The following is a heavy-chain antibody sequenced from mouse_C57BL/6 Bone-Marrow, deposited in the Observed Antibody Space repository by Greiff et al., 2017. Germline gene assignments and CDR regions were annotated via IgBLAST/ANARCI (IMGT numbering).Heavy chain of an antibody. CDR3: ARHEGSSYISFAY. J-gene: IGHJ3*01. CDR1: GFTFSSYG. CDR2: ISSGGSYT. V-gene: IGHV5-6*01. D-gene: IGHD1-1*01. Sequence: EVQGVESGGDLVKPGGSLKLSCAASGFTFSSYGMSWVRQTPDKRLEWVATISSGGSYTYYPDSVKGRFTISRDKAKNTLYLQMSSLKSEDTAMYYCARHEGSSYISFAYWGQGTLVTVSA.